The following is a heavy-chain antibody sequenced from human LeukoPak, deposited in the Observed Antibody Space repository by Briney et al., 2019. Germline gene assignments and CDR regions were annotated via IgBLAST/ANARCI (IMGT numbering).Heavy chain of an antibody. J-gene: IGHJ6*02. CDR3: ARAGNTVTTGNYYYYYGMDV. Sequence: GGSLRLSCAASGFTFSSYSMNWVRQAPGKGLEWVSSISSSSSYIYYADSVKGRFTISRDNAKNSLYLQMNSLRAEDTAVYYCARAGNTVTTGNYYYYYGMDVWGQGTTVTVSS. CDR1: GFTFSSYS. V-gene: IGHV3-21*01. D-gene: IGHD4-17*01. CDR2: ISSSSSYI.